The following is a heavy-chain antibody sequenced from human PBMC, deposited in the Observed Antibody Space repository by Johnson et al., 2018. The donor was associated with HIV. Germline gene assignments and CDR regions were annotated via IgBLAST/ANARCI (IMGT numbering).Heavy chain of an antibody. CDR2: IKQDGSEK. V-gene: IGHV3-7*01. CDR3: ARDIIMECCSPFSYNWNSEDAFDI. D-gene: IGHD1-7*01. Sequence: VQLVESGGGLVQPGGSLRLSCAASGFTFSSYWMSWVRQAPGKGLEWVANIKQDGSEKYYVDSVKGRFTISRYNAKNSLYLQMNSLRAEDTAVYYCARDIIMECCSPFSYNWNSEDAFDIWGQGTMVTVSS. J-gene: IGHJ3*02. CDR1: GFTFSSYW.